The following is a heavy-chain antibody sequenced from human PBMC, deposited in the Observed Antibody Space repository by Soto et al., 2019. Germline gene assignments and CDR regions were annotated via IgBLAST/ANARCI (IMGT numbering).Heavy chain of an antibody. CDR2: IKTKTDGGTT. Sequence: PGGSLRLSCVASGFSFNNAWMNWVRQAPGEGLEWVGRIKTKTDGGTTDYAAPVKDRFTISRDDSKSTLYLQMSSLRTEDTAVYYCAKSGSGWWRGLDSWGQGTLVTVSS. V-gene: IGHV3-15*07. CDR3: AKSGSGWWRGLDS. CDR1: GFSFNNAW. D-gene: IGHD6-19*01. J-gene: IGHJ4*02.